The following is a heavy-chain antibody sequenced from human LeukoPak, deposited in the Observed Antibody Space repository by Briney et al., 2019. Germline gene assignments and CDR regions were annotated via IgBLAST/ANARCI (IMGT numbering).Heavy chain of an antibody. CDR2: ITYNGAAT. J-gene: IGHJ4*02. V-gene: IGHV3-23*01. D-gene: IGHD3-9*01. CDR1: GFSFCGYA. Sequence: PGGSLRLSCAASGFSFCGYAMTXVXXAPGXXLXXVXSITYNGAATYYLDSVKARFTISRDNSRSTLYLQMDSLTAEDTALYYCAKDGLYFDGSTHIYYFDSWGQGTLVAVSS. CDR3: AKDGLYFDGSTHIYYFDS.